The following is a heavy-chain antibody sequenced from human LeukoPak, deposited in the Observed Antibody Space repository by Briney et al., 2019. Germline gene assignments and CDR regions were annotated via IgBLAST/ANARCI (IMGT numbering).Heavy chain of an antibody. J-gene: IGHJ3*02. Sequence: GGSLRLSCAASGFTFSSYGMHWVRQAPGKGLEWVAFIRYDGSNKYYADSVKGRFTISRDNSKNTLYLQMNSLRAEDTAVYYCAKDPNGDYIGAFDIWGQGTMVTVSS. D-gene: IGHD4-17*01. CDR3: AKDPNGDYIGAFDI. V-gene: IGHV3-30*02. CDR1: GFTFSSYG. CDR2: IRYDGSNK.